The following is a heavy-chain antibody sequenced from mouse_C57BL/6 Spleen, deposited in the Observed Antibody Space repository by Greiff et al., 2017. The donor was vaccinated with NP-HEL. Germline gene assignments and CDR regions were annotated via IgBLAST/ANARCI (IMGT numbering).Heavy chain of an antibody. CDR2: IYPGDGDT. CDR3: ARGAWDD. J-gene: IGHJ2*01. V-gene: IGHV1-82*01. CDR1: GYAFSSSW. Sequence: VQLQESGPELVKPGASVKISCKASGYAFSSSWMNWVKQRPGKGLEWIGRIYPGDGDTNYNGKFKGKATLTADKSSSTAYMQLSSLTSEDSAVYFCARGAWDDWGQGTTLTVSS.